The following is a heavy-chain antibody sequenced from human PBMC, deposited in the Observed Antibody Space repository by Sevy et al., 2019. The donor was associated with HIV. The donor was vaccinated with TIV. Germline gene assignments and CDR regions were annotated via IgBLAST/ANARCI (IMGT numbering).Heavy chain of an antibody. Sequence: GGSLRLSCAASGFTFGNFAMIWARQAPGKGLEWFSSIYHSGGTTYNVDSVKGRFTISRDNSKNTLYLQMDNLRADDTAIDYCAKSPTGSESKPDYWGQGTLVTVSS. V-gene: IGHV3-23*05. CDR3: AKSPTGSESKPDY. CDR1: GFTFGNFA. J-gene: IGHJ4*02. D-gene: IGHD3-9*01. CDR2: IYHSGGTT.